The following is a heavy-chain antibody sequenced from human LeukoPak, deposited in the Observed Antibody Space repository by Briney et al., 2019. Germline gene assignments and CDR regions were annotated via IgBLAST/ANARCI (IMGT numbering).Heavy chain of an antibody. D-gene: IGHD3-22*01. Sequence: GGSLRLSCAASGFTFSSYVMSWVRQAPGKGLEWVSAISGSGGRTYYADSVKGRFTISRDNSKNTLYLQMNSLRAEDTAVYYCAKVITMIVVVLGAFDIWGQGTMVTVSS. V-gene: IGHV3-23*01. J-gene: IGHJ3*02. CDR1: GFTFSSYV. CDR2: ISGSGGRT. CDR3: AKVITMIVVVLGAFDI.